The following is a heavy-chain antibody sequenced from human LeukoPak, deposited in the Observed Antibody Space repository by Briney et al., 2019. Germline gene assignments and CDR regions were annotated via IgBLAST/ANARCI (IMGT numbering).Heavy chain of an antibody. J-gene: IGHJ4*02. Sequence: GASVKVSCKASGYTFTSYAMNWVRQAPGQGLEWMGWINTNTGNPTYAQGFTGRFVFSLDTSVSTAYLQISSLKAEDTAVYYCARVLTYYYDSSGYYYDYWGRGTLVTVSS. CDR2: INTNTGNP. V-gene: IGHV7-4-1*02. CDR1: GYTFTSYA. CDR3: ARVLTYYYDSSGYYYDY. D-gene: IGHD3-22*01.